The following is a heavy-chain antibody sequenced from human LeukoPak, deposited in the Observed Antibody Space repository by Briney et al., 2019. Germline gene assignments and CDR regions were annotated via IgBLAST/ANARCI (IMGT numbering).Heavy chain of an antibody. CDR3: AKSEDIVVVVGIPDY. D-gene: IGHD2-15*01. J-gene: IGHJ4*02. CDR1: GFTFGDYG. Sequence: PGGSLRLSCAASGFTFGDYGMSWVRQAPGKGLEWVSGINWNGGSTGYADSVKGRFTISRDNSKNTLYLQMNSLRAEDTAVYYCAKSEDIVVVVGIPDYWGQGTLVTVSS. CDR2: INWNGGST. V-gene: IGHV3-20*04.